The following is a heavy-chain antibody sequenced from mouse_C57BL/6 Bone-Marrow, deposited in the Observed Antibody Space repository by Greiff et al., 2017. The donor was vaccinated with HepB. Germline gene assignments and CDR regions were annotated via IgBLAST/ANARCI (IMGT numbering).Heavy chain of an antibody. CDR2: INPSSGYT. CDR1: GYTFTSYT. J-gene: IGHJ2*01. CDR3: ARYRTTAPDY. D-gene: IGHD1-2*01. V-gene: IGHV1-4*01. Sequence: QVQLQQSGAELARPGASVKMSCKASGYTFTSYTMHWVKQRPGQGLEWIGYINPSSGYTKYNQKFKDKATLTADKSSSTAYMQLSSLTSEDSAVYYCARYRTTAPDYWGQGTTLTVSS.